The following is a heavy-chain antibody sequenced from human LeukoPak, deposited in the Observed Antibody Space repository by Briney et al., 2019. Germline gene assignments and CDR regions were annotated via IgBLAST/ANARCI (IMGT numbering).Heavy chain of an antibody. CDR2: INKRGTT. CDR1: RDSTTSDY. CDR3: ARYRDGDRDISLDI. Sequence: TLSPTCTLSRDSTTSDYCSSRRPPPGHGLEWIGFINKRGTTSYNPSLTSRVTISRDMSKNQFALKLSSVSAADTAVYYCARYRDGDRDISLDIWGQGTLVTVSS. J-gene: IGHJ4*02. V-gene: IGHV4-59*08. D-gene: IGHD4-17*01.